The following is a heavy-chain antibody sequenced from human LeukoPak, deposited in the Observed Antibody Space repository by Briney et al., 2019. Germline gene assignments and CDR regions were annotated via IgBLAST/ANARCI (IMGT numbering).Heavy chain of an antibody. CDR1: GFTFSSYA. CDR3: AKERGDSINSYFDF. Sequence: GGSLRLSCAASGFTFSSYAMSWVRQAPGKGLEWVSGVSGSGYSIYYADSVKGRFTISRDNSKNTLYLQMNSLRAEDTAVYYCAKERGDSINSYFDFWGQGTLVTVSS. V-gene: IGHV3-23*01. D-gene: IGHD3-22*01. J-gene: IGHJ4*02. CDR2: VSGSGYSI.